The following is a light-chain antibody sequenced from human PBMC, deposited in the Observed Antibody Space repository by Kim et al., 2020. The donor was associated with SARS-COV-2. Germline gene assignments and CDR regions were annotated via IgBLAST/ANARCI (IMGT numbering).Light chain of an antibody. J-gene: IGLJ2*01. V-gene: IGLV7-43*01. CDR1: TEVVTSGYY. CDR3: LLYYDGAQV. CDR2: GLK. Sequence: PGGTFTRTCAASTEVVTSGYYPNGCQQKPGQAPRALIYGLKKRHSRTPARFSVSLLGGKAALALSGAQPEDEAEYYCLLYYDGAQVFGGGTQLTVL.